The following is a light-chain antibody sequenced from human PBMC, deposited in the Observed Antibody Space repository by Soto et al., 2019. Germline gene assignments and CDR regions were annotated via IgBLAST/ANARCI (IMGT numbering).Light chain of an antibody. Sequence: SQMTQSPSTLSGSVGDRVTITCRASQTISSWLAWYQQKPGKAPKLLIYDASSLQSGVPSRFSGSGSGTEFTLSISSLQPDDFATYYCQQYNSYSGTFGQGTKVDIK. J-gene: IGKJ1*01. CDR2: DAS. CDR3: QQYNSYSGT. CDR1: QTISSW. V-gene: IGKV1-5*01.